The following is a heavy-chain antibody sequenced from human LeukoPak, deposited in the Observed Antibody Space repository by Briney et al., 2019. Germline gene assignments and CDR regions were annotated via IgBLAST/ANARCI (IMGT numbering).Heavy chain of an antibody. CDR2: IYYSGST. D-gene: IGHD5-12*01. CDR3: ARQRRVATMAD. Sequence: SQTLSLTCTVSGGSISSGGYYWSWIRQHPGTGLEWIGYIYYSGSTYYNPSLKSRVTISVDTSKNQFSLKLSSVTAADTAVYYCARQRRVATMADWGQGTLVTVSS. J-gene: IGHJ4*02. CDR1: GGSISSGGYY. V-gene: IGHV4-31*03.